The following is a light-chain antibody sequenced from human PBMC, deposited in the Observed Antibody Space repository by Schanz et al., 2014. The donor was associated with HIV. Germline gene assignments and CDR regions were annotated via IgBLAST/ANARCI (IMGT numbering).Light chain of an antibody. CDR3: CSHAGSSTWV. CDR1: SSDVGNYNY. Sequence: QSVLTQPPSASGSPGQSVTISCTGTSSDVGNYNYVSWYQQLPGKVPKLMIYDVSNRASGISNRFSGSKSGSTASLTISGLQAEDEADYYCCSHAGSSTWVFGGGTKLTVL. CDR2: DVS. J-gene: IGLJ2*01. V-gene: IGLV2-14*03.